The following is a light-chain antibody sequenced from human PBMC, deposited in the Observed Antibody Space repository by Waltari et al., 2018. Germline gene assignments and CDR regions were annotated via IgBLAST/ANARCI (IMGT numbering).Light chain of an antibody. Sequence: QSVLTQPPPVSAAPGQKVTISCSGSSSNIGINFVSCYQHLPGTAPKLLIYYNAQETSGIPHRSSGSKSGPSATLGISGLQTGDEADYYCGTWDNSLSAGVIGGGTKLTVL. V-gene: IGLV1-51*01. CDR2: YNA. CDR3: GTWDNSLSAGV. CDR1: SSNIGINF. J-gene: IGLJ3*02.